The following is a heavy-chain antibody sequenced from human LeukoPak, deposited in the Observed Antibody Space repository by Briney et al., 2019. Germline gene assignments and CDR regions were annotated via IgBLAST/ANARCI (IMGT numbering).Heavy chain of an antibody. Sequence: GGSLRLSCAASGFTLSNYGIHWARHAPGKGLVWVSHIHNDGTTTTYAASVKGRFTISRDNAKNTVYLDMTGLSGEDTALYYCARDFYGRYCTGGSCYYRNWFDPWGQGTQVTVSS. D-gene: IGHD2-15*01. CDR3: ARDFYGRYCTGGSCYYRNWFDP. J-gene: IGHJ5*02. CDR1: GFTLSNYG. V-gene: IGHV3-74*03. CDR2: IHNDGTTT.